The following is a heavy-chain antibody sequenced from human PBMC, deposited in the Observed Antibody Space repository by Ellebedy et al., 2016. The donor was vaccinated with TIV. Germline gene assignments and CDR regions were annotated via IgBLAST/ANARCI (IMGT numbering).Heavy chain of an antibody. V-gene: IGHV3-33*06. J-gene: IGHJ4*02. CDR1: GFTFSSCG. Sequence: PGGSLRLSCAASGFTFSSCGMHWVRQAPGKGLAWVAVIWYDGSNKYYADSVKGRFTISRDNSKNTLYLQMNSLRAEDTAVYYCAKGLDSGIVVVIDYWGQGTLVTVSS. CDR2: IWYDGSNK. D-gene: IGHD3-22*01. CDR3: AKGLDSGIVVVIDY.